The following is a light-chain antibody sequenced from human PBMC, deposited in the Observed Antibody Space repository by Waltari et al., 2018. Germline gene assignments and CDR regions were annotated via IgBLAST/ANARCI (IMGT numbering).Light chain of an antibody. V-gene: IGLV2-14*01. Sequence: QSALTQPASVSGSPGQSITISYTGTSSDVGGYNYVSWYQQHPGKAPKLLIFDVSNRPSGVSNRFSGSKSGNTASLTISGLQAEDESDYYCCSFTSGSTWVFGGGTKLTVL. CDR3: CSFTSGSTWV. CDR1: SSDVGGYNY. CDR2: DVS. J-gene: IGLJ3*02.